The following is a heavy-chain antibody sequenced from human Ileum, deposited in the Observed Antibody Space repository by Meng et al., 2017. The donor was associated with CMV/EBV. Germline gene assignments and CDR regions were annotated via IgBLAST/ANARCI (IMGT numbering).Heavy chain of an antibody. CDR2: INYRGSI. D-gene: IGHD7-27*01. Sequence: QVQLQQGGAEVLKPSETRSLTQTASADSVTGYHWTWIRQPPGKGPEWIGEINYRGSIHYNPSLESRVTISLDMSTNQLSLKLNSVTAADTAVYYCVRGNWVSDFWGQGTLVTVSS. CDR3: VRGNWVSDF. V-gene: IGHV4-34*01. CDR1: ADSVTGYH. J-gene: IGHJ4*02.